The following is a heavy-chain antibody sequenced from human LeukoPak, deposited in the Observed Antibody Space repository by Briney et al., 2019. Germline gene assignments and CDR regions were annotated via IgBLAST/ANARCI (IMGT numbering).Heavy chain of an antibody. J-gene: IGHJ4*02. D-gene: IGHD3-10*01. V-gene: IGHV4-30-2*01. CDR2: IYHSGST. CDR3: ARARNYYGSGDDFDY. Sequence: SQTLSLTCAVSGGSISSGGYYWSWIRQPPGKGLEWIGYIYHSGSTYYNPSLKSRVTISVDRSKNQFPLKLSSVTAADTAVYYCARARNYYGSGDDFDYWGQGTLVTVSS. CDR1: GGSISSGGYY.